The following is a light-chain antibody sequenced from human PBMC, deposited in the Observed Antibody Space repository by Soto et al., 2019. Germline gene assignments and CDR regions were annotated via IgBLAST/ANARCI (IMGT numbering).Light chain of an antibody. CDR1: QSVSSSY. Sequence: EIVLTQSPGTLSLSPGERATLSCRSSQSVSSSYLAWYQQKPGQAPRLXXYGASSRANGIPDRFSASGSGTDLTLTLRRLEPEDFAVYDCQQYGSSYTWTFGQGTKVDIK. J-gene: IGKJ1*01. CDR2: GAS. V-gene: IGKV3-20*01. CDR3: QQYGSSYTWT.